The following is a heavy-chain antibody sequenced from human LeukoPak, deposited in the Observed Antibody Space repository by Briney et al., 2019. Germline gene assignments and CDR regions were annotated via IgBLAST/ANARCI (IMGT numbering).Heavy chain of an antibody. CDR1: GFIFGRYA. CDR3: AKDLIA. CDR2: IAYDGSNK. Sequence: GGSLRLSCTASGFIFGRYAMHWLRQAPGKGLEWVAVIAYDGSNKYSADSLKGQGRFTISRDNSKNTLYLQMNSLRAEDTAVYYCAKDLIAWGKGTTVTISS. J-gene: IGHJ6*04. D-gene: IGHD3-22*01. V-gene: IGHV3-30*04.